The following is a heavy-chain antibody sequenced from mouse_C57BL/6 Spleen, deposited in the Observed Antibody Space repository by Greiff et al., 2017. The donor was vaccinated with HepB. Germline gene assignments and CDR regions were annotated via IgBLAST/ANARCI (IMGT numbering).Heavy chain of an antibody. J-gene: IGHJ1*03. CDR1: GYTFTSYG. Sequence: VKLMESGAELARPGASVKLSCKASGYTFTSYGISWVKQRTGQGLEWIGEIYPRSGNTYYNEKFKGKATLTADKSSSTAYMELRSLTSEDSAVYFCARWTHYYGSSYGYFDVWGTGTTVTVSS. CDR2: IYPRSGNT. D-gene: IGHD1-1*01. CDR3: ARWTHYYGSSYGYFDV. V-gene: IGHV1-81*01.